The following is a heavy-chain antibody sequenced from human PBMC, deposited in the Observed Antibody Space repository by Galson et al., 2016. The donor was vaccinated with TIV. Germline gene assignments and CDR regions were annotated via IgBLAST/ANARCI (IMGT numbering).Heavy chain of an antibody. Sequence: SVKVSCKASGVTFSYFAFSWVRQAPGQGLEWMGGIVPMFGTTNYAQKFQGRVTISADEPTTTAYLELSSLRSEDAAVYYCARGRGIYDSSGYVLIDHWGQGSLVTVSA. J-gene: IGHJ5*02. D-gene: IGHD3-22*01. V-gene: IGHV1-69*13. CDR3: ARGRGIYDSSGYVLIDH. CDR2: IVPMFGTT. CDR1: GVTFSYFA.